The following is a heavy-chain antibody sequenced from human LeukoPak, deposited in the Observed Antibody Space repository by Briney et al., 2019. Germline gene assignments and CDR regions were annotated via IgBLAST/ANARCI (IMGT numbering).Heavy chain of an antibody. J-gene: IGHJ4*02. Sequence: GGSLRLSCEVSGVTFSSYWMSWVRQAPGKGLEWVANIKQDGSEMYYVDSVKGRFIVSRDNAKNSVYLQMNSLRVEDTAVYYCAQPWIHLRYFDWWGQGTLVTVSS. CDR1: GVTFSSYW. CDR2: IKQDGSEM. CDR3: AQPWIHLRYFDW. V-gene: IGHV3-7*03. D-gene: IGHD3-9*01.